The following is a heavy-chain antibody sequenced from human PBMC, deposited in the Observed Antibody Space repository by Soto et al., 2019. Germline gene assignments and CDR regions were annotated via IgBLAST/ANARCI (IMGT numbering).Heavy chain of an antibody. J-gene: IGHJ6*02. D-gene: IGHD2-2*01. CDR3: ARDSDCHSTSCFFPPHV. V-gene: IGHV3-21*06. CDR1: GFTFSDEN. CDR2: ISGGGSYI. Sequence: GGSLRLSCSASGFTFSDENMSWVRQVPGKGLEWVSGISGGGSYIFYADSVQGRFSISRDNPKNSLFLEMNSLRVEDTAVYYCARDSDCHSTSCFFPPHVWGQGTTVTVS.